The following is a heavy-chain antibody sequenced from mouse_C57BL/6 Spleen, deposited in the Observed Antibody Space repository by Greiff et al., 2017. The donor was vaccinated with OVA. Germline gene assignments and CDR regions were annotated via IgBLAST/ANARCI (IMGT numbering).Heavy chain of an antibody. CDR1: GYAFTNYL. CDR2: INPGSGGT. CDR3: ARLGTAQAPFDY. J-gene: IGHJ2*01. V-gene: IGHV1-54*01. Sequence: QVHVKQSGAELVRPGTSVKVSCKASGYAFTNYLIEWVKQRPGQGLEWIGVINPGSGGTNYNEKFKGKATLTADKSSSTAYMQLSSLTSEDSAVYFCARLGTAQAPFDYWGQGTTLTVSS. D-gene: IGHD3-2*02.